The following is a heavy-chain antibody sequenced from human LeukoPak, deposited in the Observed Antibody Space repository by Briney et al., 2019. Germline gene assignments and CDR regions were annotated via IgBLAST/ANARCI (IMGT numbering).Heavy chain of an antibody. CDR3: ARGKNYYDSSGDGFDY. D-gene: IGHD3-22*01. J-gene: IGHJ4*02. V-gene: IGHV1-69*06. CDR1: GGTFSSYA. Sequence: SVKVSCKASGGTFSSYAISWVRQAPGQGLEWMGGIIPIFGTANYAQKFQGRVTITADKSTSTAYMELSSLRSEDTAVYYCARGKNYYDSSGDGFDYWGQGTLVTVSS. CDR2: IIPIFGTA.